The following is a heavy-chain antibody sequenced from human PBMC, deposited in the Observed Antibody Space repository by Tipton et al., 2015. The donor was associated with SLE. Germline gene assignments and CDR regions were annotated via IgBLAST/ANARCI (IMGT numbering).Heavy chain of an antibody. CDR2: INQSGTT. CDR3: ARNFEGWKPYAFDV. J-gene: IGHJ3*01. CDR1: GDSISRDTYY. D-gene: IGHD2-15*01. Sequence: TLSLTCSVSGDSISRDTYYWAWSWIRQPPGQGLEWIGDINQSGTTNYNPSLKSRVTMSLDTPNKQLSLNLIFLTAADTAVYYCARNFEGWKPYAFDVWGQGAMVTVSS. V-gene: IGHV4-39*01.